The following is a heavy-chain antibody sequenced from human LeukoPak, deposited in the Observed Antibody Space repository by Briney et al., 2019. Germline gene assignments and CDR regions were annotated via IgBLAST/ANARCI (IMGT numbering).Heavy chain of an antibody. V-gene: IGHV3-66*01. J-gene: IGHJ6*02. Sequence: GGSLRLSCAASGFTVSSNYMSWVRQAPGKGLEWVSVIYSGGSTYYADSVKGRFTISRDNSKNTLHLQMNSLRAEDTAVYYCAIIAAGGDVLDVWGQGTTVTVSS. CDR1: GFTVSSNY. CDR2: IYSGGST. D-gene: IGHD6-25*01. CDR3: AIIAAGGDVLDV.